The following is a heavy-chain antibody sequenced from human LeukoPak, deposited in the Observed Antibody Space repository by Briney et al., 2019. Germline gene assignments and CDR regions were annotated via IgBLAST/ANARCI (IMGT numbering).Heavy chain of an antibody. D-gene: IGHD4-17*01. J-gene: IGHJ4*02. V-gene: IGHV3-23*01. CDR3: ANEIRPNDY. Sequence: PGGSLRLSCAASGFTFSSYAMNWVRQAPGKGLEWVSVISGSGDSTYYADSVKGRFTISRENSKSTLYLQMNNLRADDTAVYYCANEIRPNDYWGQGTLVTVSS. CDR2: ISGSGDST. CDR1: GFTFSSYA.